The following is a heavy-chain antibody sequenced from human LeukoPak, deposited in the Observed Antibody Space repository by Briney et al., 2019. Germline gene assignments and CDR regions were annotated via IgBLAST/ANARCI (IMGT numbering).Heavy chain of an antibody. J-gene: IGHJ4*02. CDR2: IYPDDSDT. D-gene: IGHD2-15*01. CDR1: GYSFTNYW. V-gene: IGHV5-51*04. CDR3: ARSGRLGYCSGGSCFRWDY. Sequence: GESLKISCKVSGYSFTNYWIGWVRQMPGKGLEWMGIIYPDDSDTKYSPSFQGQVTISADKPISTAYLQWSSLKASDTAMYYCARSGRLGYCSGGSCFRWDYWGQGTLVTVSS.